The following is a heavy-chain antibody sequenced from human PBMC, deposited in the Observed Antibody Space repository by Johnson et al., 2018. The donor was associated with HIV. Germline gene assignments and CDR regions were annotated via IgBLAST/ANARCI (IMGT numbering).Heavy chain of an antibody. Sequence: VQLVESGGGVVQPGGSLRLSCAASGFTVSSNYMSWVRQAPGKGLEWVSVIYSGGSTYYANSVEGRFTISRDNSRDTLSLQMNSLRVEDTALYYCARDRLLWFRELWPHDAFDIWGQGTMVTVSS. D-gene: IGHD3-10*01. V-gene: IGHV3-66*02. CDR1: GFTVSSNY. CDR2: IYSGGST. J-gene: IGHJ3*02. CDR3: ARDRLLWFRELWPHDAFDI.